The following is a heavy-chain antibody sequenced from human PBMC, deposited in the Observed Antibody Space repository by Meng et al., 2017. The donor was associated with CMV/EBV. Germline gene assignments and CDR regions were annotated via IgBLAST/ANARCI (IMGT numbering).Heavy chain of an antibody. Sequence: ASVQVSCKASGYTFSRHGIIWVRQAPGQGLEWIGWINAYNGDTKYGQKVQGRVTMTTDTSTSTAYMELRILRSDDTAVYYCARVGITMSGVVSHYDYWGQGTLVTVSS. D-gene: IGHD3-3*01. V-gene: IGHV1-18*01. J-gene: IGHJ4*02. CDR1: GYTFSRHG. CDR3: ARVGITMSGVVSHYDY. CDR2: INAYNGDT.